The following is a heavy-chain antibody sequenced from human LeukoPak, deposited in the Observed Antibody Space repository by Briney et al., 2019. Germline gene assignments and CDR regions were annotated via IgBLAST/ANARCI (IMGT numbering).Heavy chain of an antibody. CDR1: GGSISSYY. CDR3: ARHGGRDGYSGAFDI. J-gene: IGHJ3*02. Sequence: PSETLSLTCTVSGGSISSYYWSWIRQPPGKGLEWIGYIYCSGTTKYNPSLKSRVTISVDTSKNQFSLKLSSVTAADTAVYYCARHGGRDGYSGAFDIWGQGTMVSVCS. V-gene: IGHV4-59*08. D-gene: IGHD5-24*01. CDR2: IYCSGTT.